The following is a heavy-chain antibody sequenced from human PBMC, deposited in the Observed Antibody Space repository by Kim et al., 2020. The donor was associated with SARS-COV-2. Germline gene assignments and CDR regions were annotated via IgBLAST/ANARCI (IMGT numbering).Heavy chain of an antibody. D-gene: IGHD3-10*01. Sequence: VKGRFTRSRDNSKDTLYLQMSSLRAEDTAVYYCVNAKLLWFGEFSYGMDVWGQGTTVTVSS. V-gene: IGHV3-64D*09. CDR3: VNAKLLWFGEFSYGMDV. J-gene: IGHJ6*02.